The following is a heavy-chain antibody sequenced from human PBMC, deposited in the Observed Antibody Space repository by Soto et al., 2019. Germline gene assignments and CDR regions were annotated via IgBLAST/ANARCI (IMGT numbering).Heavy chain of an antibody. CDR1: GSTFSGYY. Sequence: ASLKVSCKSSGSTFSGYYMHCVRQTPGQGLELMGWINPNSGGTNYAQKFQGWVTMTRDTSISTAYMEVSRLRSDDTAVYYCARDATPESAFDIWGQGTMVTVSS. J-gene: IGHJ3*02. CDR2: INPNSGGT. CDR3: ARDATPESAFDI. V-gene: IGHV1-2*04.